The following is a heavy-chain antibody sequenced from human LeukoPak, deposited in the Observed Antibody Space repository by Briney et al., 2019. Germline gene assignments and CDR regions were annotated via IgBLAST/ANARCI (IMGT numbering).Heavy chain of an antibody. V-gene: IGHV1-2*02. CDR2: INPNSGGT. CDR3: ARGVRYSSGWYRPWYYYYYMDV. J-gene: IGHJ6*03. CDR1: GYTFTGYY. Sequence: ASVKVSCKASGYTFTGYYMHWVRQAPGQGLEWMGWINPNSGGTNYAQKFQGRVTITRNTSISTAYMELSSLRSEDTAVYYCARGVRYSSGWYRPWYYYYYMDVWGKGTTVTVSS. D-gene: IGHD6-19*01.